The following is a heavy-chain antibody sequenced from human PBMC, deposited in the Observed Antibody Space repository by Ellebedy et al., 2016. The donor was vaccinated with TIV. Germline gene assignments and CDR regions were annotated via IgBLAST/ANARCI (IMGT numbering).Heavy chain of an antibody. J-gene: IGHJ4*02. CDR1: GFTFSDYY. Sequence: GESLKISXKASGFTFSDYYMSWIRQAPGKGLEWVSYISGSGRTIFYADSVKGRFTISRDNTKNTLYMHMSSLRAEDTAVYYCAKKQSGGGTSPQSFDSWGQGTLVTVSS. V-gene: IGHV3-11*01. D-gene: IGHD4-23*01. CDR2: ISGSGRTI. CDR3: AKKQSGGGTSPQSFDS.